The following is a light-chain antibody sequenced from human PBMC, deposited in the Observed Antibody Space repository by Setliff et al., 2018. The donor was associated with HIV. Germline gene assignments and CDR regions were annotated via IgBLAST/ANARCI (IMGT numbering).Light chain of an antibody. Sequence: QSALAQPASVSGSPGQSITLSCTGTSSDVGSYNLVSWYQHHPGKAPKLMICEVSKRPSGVSNRFSGSKSGNTASLTISGLQAEDEADYYCCSYAGSSTYVFGTGTKVTVL. CDR2: EVS. CDR1: SSDVGSYNL. CDR3: CSYAGSSTYV. J-gene: IGLJ1*01. V-gene: IGLV2-23*02.